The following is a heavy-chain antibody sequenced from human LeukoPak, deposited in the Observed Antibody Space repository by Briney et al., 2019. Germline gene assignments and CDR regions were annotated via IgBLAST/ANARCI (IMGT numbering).Heavy chain of an antibody. CDR1: GFTFSNYW. CDR3: ARDYHDSTGYYSNAFDN. D-gene: IGHD3-22*01. V-gene: IGHV3-74*01. J-gene: IGHJ4*01. CDR2: IKSDGRKK. Sequence: GGSLRLSCAASGFTFSNYWMHWVRQAPGKGLMWVSHIKSDGRKKTYADSVKGRFTISRDNAKNTLYLQMNTLTAEDTALYYCARDYHDSTGYYSNAFDNWGHGILVTVSS.